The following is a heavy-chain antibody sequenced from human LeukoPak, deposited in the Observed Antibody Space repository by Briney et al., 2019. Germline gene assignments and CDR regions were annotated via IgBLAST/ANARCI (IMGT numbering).Heavy chain of an antibody. CDR2: NSSSSSYI. CDR1: GFTFSSYS. J-gene: IGHJ4*02. Sequence: GGSLRLSCAASGFTFSSYSMNWVRQAPGKGLEWVSSNSSSSSYIYYADSVKGRFTISRDNAKNSLYLQMNSLRAEDTAVYYCARDPEGGSYYPDYWGQGTLVTVSS. CDR3: ARDPEGGSYYPDY. V-gene: IGHV3-21*01. D-gene: IGHD1-26*01.